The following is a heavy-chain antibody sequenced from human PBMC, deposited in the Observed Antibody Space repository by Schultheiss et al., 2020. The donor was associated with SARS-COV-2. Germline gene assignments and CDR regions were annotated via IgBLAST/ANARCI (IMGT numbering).Heavy chain of an antibody. CDR2: ISGSGGST. CDR1: GFTFSSYA. D-gene: IGHD2-2*01. J-gene: IGHJ4*02. V-gene: IGHV3-23*01. Sequence: GESLKISCAASGFTFSSYAMSWVRQAPGKGLEWVSAISGSGGSTYYADSVKGRFTISRDNSKNTLYLQMNSLRAEDTAVYYCAKVCFDCSSTSCYYGYFDYWGQGTLVTVSS. CDR3: AKVCFDCSSTSCYYGYFDY.